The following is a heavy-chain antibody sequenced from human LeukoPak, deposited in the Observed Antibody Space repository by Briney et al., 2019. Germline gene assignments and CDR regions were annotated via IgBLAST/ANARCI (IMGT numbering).Heavy chain of an antibody. CDR2: IYYSGST. D-gene: IGHD6-13*01. CDR3: ARGRYSSSWYYFDY. CDR1: GGSISSYY. J-gene: IGHJ4*02. Sequence: SETLSLTCTVSGGSISSYYWSWIRQPPGKGLEWIGYIYYSGSTNYNPSLKSRVTISVDTSKNQFSLKLSSVTAADTAVYYCARGRYSSSWYYFDYWGQGTLVTVSS. V-gene: IGHV4-59*01.